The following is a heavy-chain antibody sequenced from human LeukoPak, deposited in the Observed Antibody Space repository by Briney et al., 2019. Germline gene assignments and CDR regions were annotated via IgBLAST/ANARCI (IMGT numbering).Heavy chain of an antibody. CDR1: GYTFTTYY. D-gene: IGHD2-15*01. CDR2: INPNSGGT. CDR3: ATEAASYYFDY. Sequence: ASVKVSCKASGYTFTTYYIHWVRQAPGQGLEWMGWINPNSGGTNYAQNFQGRVTMTRDSSISTAYIELSRLRSDDTAVYYCATEAASYYFDYWGQGTLVTVSS. J-gene: IGHJ4*02. V-gene: IGHV1-2*02.